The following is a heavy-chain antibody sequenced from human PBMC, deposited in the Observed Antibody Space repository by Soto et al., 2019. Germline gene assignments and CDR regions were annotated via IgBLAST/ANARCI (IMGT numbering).Heavy chain of an antibody. Sequence: AAEQVSCTASASTSTSYVISCVRQAPGQGLEWMGWISAYNGNTNYAQKLQGRVTMTTDTSTSTAYMELRSLRSDDTAVYYCARGGALSWGGYYNDYWGQGTLVTVSS. CDR3: ARGGALSWGGYYNDY. V-gene: IGHV1-18*01. CDR1: ASTSTSYV. CDR2: ISAYNGNT. D-gene: IGHD3-3*01. J-gene: IGHJ4*02.